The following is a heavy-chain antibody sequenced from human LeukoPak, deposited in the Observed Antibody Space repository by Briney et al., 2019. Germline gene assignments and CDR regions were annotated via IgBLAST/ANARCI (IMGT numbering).Heavy chain of an antibody. CDR1: GGSISSGGYY. V-gene: IGHV4-31*03. J-gene: IGHJ4*02. CDR2: IYYSGST. CDR3: ARASPGDINSLY. D-gene: IGHD2-15*01. Sequence: PSQTLSLTCTVSGGSISSGGYYWSWIRQHPGKGLEWIGYIYYSGSTYYNPSLKSRVTISVDTSKNQFSLKLSSVTAADTAVYYCARASPGDINSLYWGQGTLVTVSS.